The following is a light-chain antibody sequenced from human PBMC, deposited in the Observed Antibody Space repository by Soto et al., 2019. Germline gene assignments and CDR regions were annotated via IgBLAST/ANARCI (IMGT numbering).Light chain of an antibody. CDR2: DAS. V-gene: IGKV3-20*01. J-gene: IGKJ1*01. CDR1: RSVTSTH. Sequence: EIVLTQSPGTLSLSPGERATLSCRASRSVTSTHLAWYQQKPGQAPRLLIYDASTRATGIPDRFSGSGSGTDFTLTISRLEPEDFAVYCCQQFDGSLWTFGPGTKVDIK. CDR3: QQFDGSLWT.